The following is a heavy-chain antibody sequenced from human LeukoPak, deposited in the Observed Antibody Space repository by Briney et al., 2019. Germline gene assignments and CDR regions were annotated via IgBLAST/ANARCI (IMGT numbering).Heavy chain of an antibody. CDR1: GFAFSSYV. J-gene: IGHJ4*02. CDR3: ARDDTTVTHDY. V-gene: IGHV3-30*04. D-gene: IGHD4-17*01. CDR2: ISHDASNE. Sequence: GGSLRLSCAASGFAFSSYVMHWVRQAPGKGLEWVAVISHDASNEYYVDSVKGRFTISRDNSKNTLYLQMNSLRAEDTAVYYCARDDTTVTHDYWGQGTLVTVSS.